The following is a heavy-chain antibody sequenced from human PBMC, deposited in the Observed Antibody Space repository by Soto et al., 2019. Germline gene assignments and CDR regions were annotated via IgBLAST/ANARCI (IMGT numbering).Heavy chain of an antibody. Sequence: ASVKVSCKASGYTFTSYGISWVRQAPGQGLEWMGWISAYNGNTNYAQKLQGRVTMTTDTSTSTPYMELRSLRSDDTAVYYCARDLYTIFGRVSNWFGPWGQGTLVTVSS. CDR2: ISAYNGNT. V-gene: IGHV1-18*01. CDR3: ARDLYTIFGRVSNWFGP. CDR1: GYTFTSYG. J-gene: IGHJ5*02. D-gene: IGHD3-3*01.